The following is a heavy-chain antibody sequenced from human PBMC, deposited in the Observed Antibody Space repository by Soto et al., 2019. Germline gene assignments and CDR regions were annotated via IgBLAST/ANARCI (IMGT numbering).Heavy chain of an antibody. J-gene: IGHJ5*01. V-gene: IGHV4-30-4*01. Sequence: QVQLQESGPGLVKPSQTLSLTCTVSSASISRGDYYWTWIRQPPGKGLQWIGYIYYTGTTYYNPSLENRVTISVDTSKNQFSLRLTSVTAADTAVYSCARGHWLDSWGQGTLVTVSS. CDR2: IYYTGTT. CDR3: ARGHWLDS. CDR1: SASISRGDYY.